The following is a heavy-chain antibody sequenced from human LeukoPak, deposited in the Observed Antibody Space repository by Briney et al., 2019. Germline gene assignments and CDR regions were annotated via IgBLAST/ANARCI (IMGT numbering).Heavy chain of an antibody. CDR1: GFTFSSYA. V-gene: IGHV3-30-3*01. CDR2: ISYDGSNK. J-gene: IGHJ6*03. Sequence: GGSLRLSCAASGFTFSSYAMHWVRQAPGKGLEWVAVISYDGSNKYYADSVKGRFTISRDNSENTLYLQMSTLRAEDTAVYYCAKDSQYYDFWSRYNYYYYYYLDVWGKGTTVTVSS. D-gene: IGHD3-3*01. CDR3: AKDSQYYDFWSRYNYYYYYYLDV.